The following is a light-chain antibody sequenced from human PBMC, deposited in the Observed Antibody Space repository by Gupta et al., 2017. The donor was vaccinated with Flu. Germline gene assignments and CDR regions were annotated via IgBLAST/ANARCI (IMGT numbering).Light chain of an antibody. CDR3: QQYNSCPLA. CDR1: HTVVAITNNRDD. V-gene: IGKV4-1*01. CDR2: CAS. Sequence: LGGSATLNYKSTHTVVAITNNRDDLAWYQQTPGQPPRLLFYCASTRATGIPDRFSASGSGTEFTLTISGLQAEDVAVYFCQQYNSCPLAFGRGTKLEI. J-gene: IGKJ2*01.